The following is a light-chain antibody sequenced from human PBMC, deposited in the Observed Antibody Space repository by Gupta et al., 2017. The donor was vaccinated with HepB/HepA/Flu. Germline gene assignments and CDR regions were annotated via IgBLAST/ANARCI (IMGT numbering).Light chain of an antibody. CDR2: SAS. CDR3: QQVNSYPIT. Sequence: DIQLTQSPSFLSASVGDRVTITCRASQDINSYLIWYQQKPGKAPTLLIYSASTLQGGVPSRFSGSGSGTEFTLTISSLQPEDFATYYCQQVNSYPITFGQGTRLDIK. V-gene: IGKV1-9*01. CDR1: QDINSY. J-gene: IGKJ5*01.